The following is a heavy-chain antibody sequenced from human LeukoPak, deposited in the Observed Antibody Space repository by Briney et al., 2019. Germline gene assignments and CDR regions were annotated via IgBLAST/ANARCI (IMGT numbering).Heavy chain of an antibody. CDR2: IYHSGST. CDR3: ATYGDYGRFDY. CDR1: GGSISSGGYS. Sequence: SETLSLTCAVSGGSISSGGYSWSWIRQPPGKGLEWIGYIYHSGSTYYNPSHKSRVTISVDRSKNQFSLKLSSVTAADTAVYYCATYGDYGRFDYWGQGTLVTVSS. J-gene: IGHJ4*02. D-gene: IGHD4-17*01. V-gene: IGHV4-30-2*01.